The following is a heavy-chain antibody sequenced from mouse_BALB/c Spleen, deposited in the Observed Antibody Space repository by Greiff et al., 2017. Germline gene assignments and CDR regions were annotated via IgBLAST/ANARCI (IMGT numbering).Heavy chain of an antibody. CDR1: GFTFSSFG. CDR3: ARDDYDDAMDY. CDR2: ISSGSSTI. V-gene: IGHV5-17*02. Sequence: DVQLVESGGGLVQPGGSRKLSCAASGFTFSSFGMHWVRQAPEKGLEWVAYISSGSSTIYYADTVKGRFTISRDNPKNTLFLQMTSLRSEDTAMYYCARDDYDDAMDYWGQGTSVTVSS. D-gene: IGHD2-4*01. J-gene: IGHJ4*01.